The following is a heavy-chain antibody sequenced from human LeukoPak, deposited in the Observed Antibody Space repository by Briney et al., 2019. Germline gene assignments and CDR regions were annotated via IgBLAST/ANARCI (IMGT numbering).Heavy chain of an antibody. CDR3: AKEGSSGFIDS. V-gene: IGHV3-30*18. J-gene: IGHJ4*02. Sequence: GGSLRLSCAASGFTFSNYGMHWVRQAPGKGLEWVAGISYDGKTQYYADSVKGRFTFSRDNSRNTLYLQMNSLRAEDTAIFYCAKEGSSGFIDSWGRGTLVTVSS. D-gene: IGHD6-19*01. CDR2: ISYDGKTQ. CDR1: GFTFSNYG.